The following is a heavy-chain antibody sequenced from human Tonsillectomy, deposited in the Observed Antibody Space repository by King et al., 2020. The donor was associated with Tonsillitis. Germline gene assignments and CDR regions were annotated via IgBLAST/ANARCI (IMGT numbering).Heavy chain of an antibody. CDR3: ARGSYSSGWYLDFDY. CDR2: ISSSSSYI. CDR1: GFTFSSYS. V-gene: IGHV3-21*01. Sequence: VQLVESGGGLVKPGGSLRLSCAASGFTFSSYSMNWVRQAPGKGLEWVSSISSSSSYIYYADPVKGRFTISRDNAKNSLYLQMNSLRAEDTAVYYCARGSYSSGWYLDFDYWGQGTLVTVSS. J-gene: IGHJ4*02. D-gene: IGHD6-19*01.